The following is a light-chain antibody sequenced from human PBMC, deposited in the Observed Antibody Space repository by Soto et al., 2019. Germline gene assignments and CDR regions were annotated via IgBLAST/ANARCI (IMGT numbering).Light chain of an antibody. J-gene: IGKJ1*01. CDR3: QHYGGMWT. CDR1: QSITNR. Sequence: DIQMTQSPSTLSASVGDRVTITCRASQSITNRLAWYQQKPGKAPKVLTYDASNLEYGVPSRFSGSGFGTEFILTISSLQPDDFATYCCQHYGGMWTFGQGTKVDIK. V-gene: IGKV1-5*01. CDR2: DAS.